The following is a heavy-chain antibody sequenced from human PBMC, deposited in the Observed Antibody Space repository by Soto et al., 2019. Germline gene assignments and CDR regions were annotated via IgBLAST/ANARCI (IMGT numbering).Heavy chain of an antibody. J-gene: IGHJ4*02. CDR3: AREEVGSYGY. CDR1: GFTFSSYA. V-gene: IGHV3-30-3*01. CDR2: ISYDGSNK. D-gene: IGHD5-18*01. Sequence: QVQLVESGGGVVQPGRSLRLSCAASGFTFSSYAMHWVRQAPGKGLEWVAGISYDGSNKYYADSVKGRFTISRDNSKNTLYLQMNSLRAEDTAVYYCAREEVGSYGYWGQGTLVTVSS.